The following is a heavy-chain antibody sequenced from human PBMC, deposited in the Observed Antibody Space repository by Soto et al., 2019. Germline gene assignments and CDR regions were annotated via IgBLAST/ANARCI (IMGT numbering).Heavy chain of an antibody. D-gene: IGHD3-10*01. CDR1: YW. CDR2: TYPGDSDT. V-gene: IGHV5-51*01. CDR3: ARLMGGSNYYYYYMDV. J-gene: IGHJ6*02. Sequence: YWSWIRQHPGKGLEWMGMTYPGDSDTRYSPSFQGQVTISADKSIGTAYLQWSSLKASDTAMYYCARLMGGSNYYYYYMDVWGQGTTVTVS.